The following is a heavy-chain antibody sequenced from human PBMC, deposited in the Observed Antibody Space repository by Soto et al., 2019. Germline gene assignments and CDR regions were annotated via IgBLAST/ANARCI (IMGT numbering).Heavy chain of an antibody. CDR1: GFTFSSYA. CDR2: ISYDGSNK. Sequence: GGSLRLSCAASGFTFSSYAMHWVRQAPGKGLEWVAVISYDGSNKYYADSVRGRFTISRDNSKNTLYLQMNSLRAEDTAVYYCARARSTVPGHAFDIWGQGTMVTVSS. J-gene: IGHJ3*02. CDR3: ARARSTVPGHAFDI. V-gene: IGHV3-30-3*01.